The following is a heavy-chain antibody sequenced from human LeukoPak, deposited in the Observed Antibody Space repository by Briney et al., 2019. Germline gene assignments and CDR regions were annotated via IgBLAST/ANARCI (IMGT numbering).Heavy chain of an antibody. CDR3: VRDASVSADY. V-gene: IGHV1-2*06. Sequence: ASVKVSCKASGYTFTGYYMHWVRQAPGQGLEWMGRIDPKSGGTSYAQKFQGGVTMTRDTSISTAYMELTRLTSDDTAVYYCVRDASVSADYWGQGTLVTVSS. CDR2: IDPKSGGT. J-gene: IGHJ4*02. D-gene: IGHD5/OR15-5a*01. CDR1: GYTFTGYY.